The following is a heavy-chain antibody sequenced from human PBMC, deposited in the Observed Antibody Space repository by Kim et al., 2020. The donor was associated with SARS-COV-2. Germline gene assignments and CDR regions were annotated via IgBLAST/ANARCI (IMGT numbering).Heavy chain of an antibody. D-gene: IGHD1-26*01. J-gene: IGHJ6*02. Sequence: GGSLRLSCVASGFNLSTHTMDWVRQAPGKGLEWVSSISSRSSYIYYADSVKGRFTISRDNAKNLVYLQMNSLRAEDTALYYCSGGITKFYYYYSMDVWGHGTTVTVSS. CDR3: SGGITKFYYYYSMDV. CDR2: ISSRSSYI. V-gene: IGHV3-21*06. CDR1: GFNLSTHT.